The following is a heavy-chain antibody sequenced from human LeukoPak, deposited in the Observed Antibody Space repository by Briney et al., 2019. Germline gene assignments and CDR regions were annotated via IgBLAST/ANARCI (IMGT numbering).Heavy chain of an antibody. Sequence: SETLSLTCTVSGGSISSTSYYWGWIRQPPGKGLEWIGSIYYSGSTYYNPSLKSRVTISVDTSKNQFSLKLSSVTAADTAVYYCARGYAAAGKWFDYWGQGTLVTVSS. CDR1: GGSISSTSYY. CDR3: ARGYAAAGKWFDY. J-gene: IGHJ5*01. V-gene: IGHV4-39*07. CDR2: IYYSGST. D-gene: IGHD6-13*01.